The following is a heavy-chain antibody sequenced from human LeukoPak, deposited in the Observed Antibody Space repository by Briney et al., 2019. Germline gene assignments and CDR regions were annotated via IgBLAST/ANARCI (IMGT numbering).Heavy chain of an antibody. D-gene: IGHD6-13*01. CDR2: FDPEDGET. Sequence: ASVKVSCKVSGYTLTELSMHWVRQAPGKGLEWMGGFDPEDGETIYAQKFQGRVTMTEDTSTDTAYMGLSSLRSEDTAVYYCATPPVIAAAGTPWGQGTLVTVSS. J-gene: IGHJ5*02. CDR3: ATPPVIAAAGTP. CDR1: GYTLTELS. V-gene: IGHV1-24*01.